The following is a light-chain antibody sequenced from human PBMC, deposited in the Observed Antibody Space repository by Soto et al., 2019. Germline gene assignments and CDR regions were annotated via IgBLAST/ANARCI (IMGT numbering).Light chain of an antibody. J-gene: IGLJ2*01. CDR2: GNS. CDR1: SSNIGAGYD. Sequence: QLVLTQPTSVSGAPGQRVTISCTGSSSNIGAGYDVHWYQQLPGTAPKLLIYGNSNRPSGVPDRFSGSKSGTSASLAITGLQAEDEADYYCQPYDSSLSVLFVGGTKLTVL. CDR3: QPYDSSLSVL. V-gene: IGLV1-40*01.